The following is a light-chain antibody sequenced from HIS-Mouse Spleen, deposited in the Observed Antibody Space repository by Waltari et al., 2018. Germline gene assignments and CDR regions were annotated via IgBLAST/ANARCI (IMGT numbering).Light chain of an antibody. CDR3: QQYDNLLT. J-gene: IGKJ4*01. V-gene: IGKV1-33*01. CDR2: DAS. CDR1: QDISNY. Sequence: IQMTQSPSSLSASVGHRVTITCQASQDISNYLNWYQQKPGKAPKLLIYDASNLETGVPSRFSGSGSGTDFTFTISSLQPEDIATYYCQQYDNLLTFGGGTKVEIK.